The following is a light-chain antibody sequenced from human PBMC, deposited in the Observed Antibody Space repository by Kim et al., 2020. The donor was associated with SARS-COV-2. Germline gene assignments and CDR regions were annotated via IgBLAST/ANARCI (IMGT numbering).Light chain of an antibody. CDR2: AAS. V-gene: IGKV1-39*01. Sequence: EIQMTQSPSSLSASLGDRVTITCRASQSISNYLNWYQQKPGKAPKLLIYAASSLQSGVPSRFSGSGSGTDFTLTISSLQPEDFATYYCQQSYSTPPYTFGQGTKLEIK. J-gene: IGKJ2*01. CDR1: QSISNY. CDR3: QQSYSTPPYT.